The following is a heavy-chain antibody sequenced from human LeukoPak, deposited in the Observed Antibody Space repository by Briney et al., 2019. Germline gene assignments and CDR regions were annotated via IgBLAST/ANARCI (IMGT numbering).Heavy chain of an antibody. CDR1: GYMFTGYY. Sequence: ASVKVSCKATGYMFTGYYMHWVRQAPGQGLEWMGWINPNSGGTNYAQKFQGRVTMTRDTSISTAYMELSSLRSDDTAVYYCARGYCSGDCFTLFDYWGQGTLVTVSS. V-gene: IGHV1-2*02. J-gene: IGHJ4*02. D-gene: IGHD2-21*02. CDR2: INPNSGGT. CDR3: ARGYCSGDCFTLFDY.